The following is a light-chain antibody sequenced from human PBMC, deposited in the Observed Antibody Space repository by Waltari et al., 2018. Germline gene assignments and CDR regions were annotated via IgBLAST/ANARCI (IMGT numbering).Light chain of an antibody. CDR1: TSDIGSHNI. CDR2: DVN. CDR3: CSYAGSTTWV. J-gene: IGLJ3*02. V-gene: IGLV2-23*02. Sequence: QSALTQPASMSGSPGQSITVSCTGATSDIGSHNIVSWYQQHPGKAPKLMLYDVNRRPSGFSDRFSGAKSGITASLTISGLQAEDEADYYCCSYAGSTTWVFGGGTKLTVL.